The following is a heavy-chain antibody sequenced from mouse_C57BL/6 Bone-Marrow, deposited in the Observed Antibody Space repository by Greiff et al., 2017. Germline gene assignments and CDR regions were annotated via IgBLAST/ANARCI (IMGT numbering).Heavy chain of an antibody. V-gene: IGHV5-6*01. J-gene: IGHJ2*01. CDR2: ISSGGSYT. Sequence: EVMLVESGGDLVKPGGSLKLSCAASGFTFSSYGMSWVRQTPDKRLEWVATISSGGSYTYYPDSVKGRFTISRDNAKNTLYLQMSSLKSEDTAMYYCARQIYGSSYDYWGQGTTLTVSS. D-gene: IGHD1-1*01. CDR3: ARQIYGSSYDY. CDR1: GFTFSSYG.